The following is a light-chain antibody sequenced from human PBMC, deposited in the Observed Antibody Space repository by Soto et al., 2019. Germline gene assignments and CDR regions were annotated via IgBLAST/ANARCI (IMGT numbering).Light chain of an antibody. V-gene: IGKV3-11*01. CDR2: DAA. CDR3: QQRSNWPLT. J-gene: IGKJ4*01. CDR1: QSVSSY. Sequence: EIVLTQSPATLSLSAGERATLSCRASQSVSSYLAWYQQKPGQAPRLLIYDAAKRATVIPARFSGSGSGTDFPLTIRSLETEDCAVSYCQQRSNWPLTFGGGTKVEIK.